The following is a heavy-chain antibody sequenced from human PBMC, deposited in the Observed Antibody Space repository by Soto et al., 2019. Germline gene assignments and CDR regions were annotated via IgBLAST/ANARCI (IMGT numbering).Heavy chain of an antibody. CDR1: GGTFSSYA. CDR2: IIPIFGTA. V-gene: IGHV1-69*13. Sequence: SVKVSCKASGGTFSSYAIGWVRQAPGQGLEWMGGIIPIFGTANYAQKFQGRVTITADESTSTAYMELSSLRSEDTAVYYCARGLHYYDSSGYLRGAYYYYGMDVWGQGTTVTV. D-gene: IGHD3-22*01. CDR3: ARGLHYYDSSGYLRGAYYYYGMDV. J-gene: IGHJ6*02.